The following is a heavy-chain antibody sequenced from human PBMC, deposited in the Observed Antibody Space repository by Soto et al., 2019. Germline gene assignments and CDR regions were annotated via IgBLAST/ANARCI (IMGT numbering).Heavy chain of an antibody. CDR1: GGSISSYY. J-gene: IGHJ4*02. CDR2: ISYSGST. Sequence: PSETLSLTCTVSGGSISSYYWSWIRQPPGKGLEWIGYISYSGSTKYNPSLQSRVSMSVDTTKNQISLNLASVTAADTAVYFCAREMSGGLRKFDYWGQGTGVTVSS. V-gene: IGHV4-59*01. D-gene: IGHD6-25*01. CDR3: AREMSGGLRKFDY.